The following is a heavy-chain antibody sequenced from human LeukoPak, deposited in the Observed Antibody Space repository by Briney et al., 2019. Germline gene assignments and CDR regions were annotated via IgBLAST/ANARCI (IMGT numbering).Heavy chain of an antibody. CDR1: GGTFSSYA. J-gene: IGHJ6*02. CDR3: ARGYYYDSSGYLYYYCYGMDV. D-gene: IGHD3-22*01. V-gene: IGHV1-69*13. Sequence: ASVKVSCKASGGTFSSYAISWVRQAPGQGLEWMGGIIPIFGTANYAQKFQGRVTITADESTSTAYMELSSLRSEDTAVYYCARGYYYDSSGYLYYYCYGMDVWGQGTTVTVSS. CDR2: IIPIFGTA.